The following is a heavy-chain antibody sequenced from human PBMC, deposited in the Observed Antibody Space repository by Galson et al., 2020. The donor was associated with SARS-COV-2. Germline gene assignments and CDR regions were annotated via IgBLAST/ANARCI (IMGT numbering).Heavy chain of an antibody. D-gene: IGHD6-13*01. V-gene: IGHV4-31*03. J-gene: IGHJ4*02. CDR2: IYYSRST. CDR3: VRHNSSWASICDY. Sequence: ETSETLSPTCPISGGSLCSGGSFWSWIRQHPAKGLAWIGYIYYSRSTYYNPSLKSRVTLSADSTKNQFSMKLNSVTAADTSLYYCVRHNSSWASICDYWGQGTLVSVSS. CDR1: GGSLCSGGSF.